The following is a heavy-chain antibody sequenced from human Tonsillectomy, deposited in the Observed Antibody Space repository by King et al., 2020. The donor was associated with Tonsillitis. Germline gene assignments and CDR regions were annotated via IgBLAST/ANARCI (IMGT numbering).Heavy chain of an antibody. CDR3: ARDRRIGWELLHFSDY. CDR2: INSHRSGT. CDR1: GYRFTGYH. Sequence: QLVQSGAEVKKPGASVTVSCKASGYRFTGYHIHWVRQAPGQGLEWMVWINSHRSGTNYAPKFQGRVNMKMDKSISTAYMELGSLRSDDTAVYYCARDRRIGWELLHFSDYWGQGTLVTVSS. J-gene: IGHJ4*02. D-gene: IGHD1-26*01. V-gene: IGHV1-2*02.